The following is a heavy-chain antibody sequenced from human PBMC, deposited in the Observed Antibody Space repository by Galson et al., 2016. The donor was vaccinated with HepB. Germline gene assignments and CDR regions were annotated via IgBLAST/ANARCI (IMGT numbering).Heavy chain of an antibody. CDR3: AKRHEYCPPVGCSVDS. V-gene: IGHV3-30*18. D-gene: IGHD2/OR15-2a*01. CDR2: DSMDGRRK. J-gene: IGHJ4*02. CDR1: GFTFSQRG. Sequence: SLRLSCAASGFTFSQRGMHWVRQAPGKGLEWVAADSMDGRRKFYADSVKGRFTISRDNSNNMLFLQMSSLRVDDPAVYYCAKRHEYCPPVGCSVDSWGQGTLVSVSS.